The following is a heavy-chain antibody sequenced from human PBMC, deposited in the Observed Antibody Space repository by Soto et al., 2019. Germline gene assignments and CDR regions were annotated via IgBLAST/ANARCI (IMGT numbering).Heavy chain of an antibody. V-gene: IGHV4-31*03. CDR2: IFFSGST. Sequence: SETLSLTCTVSAGSINSDDYSWSWIRQHPGKVLEWIVYIFFSGSTNYNPSLKSRVTIALDTSKNQFSLKLSSVTASDTSVYYCDLSVVYHYYYGMDVWGQETTVTVSS. CDR1: AGSINSDDYS. J-gene: IGHJ6*02. CDR3: DLSVVYHYYYGMDV.